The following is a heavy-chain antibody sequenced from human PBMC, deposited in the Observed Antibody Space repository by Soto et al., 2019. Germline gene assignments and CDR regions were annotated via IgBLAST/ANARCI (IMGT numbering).Heavy chain of an antibody. D-gene: IGHD2-2*01. J-gene: IGHJ5*02. CDR2: IYYTGST. CDR3: ARHGGYCSSPTCFANWFDP. V-gene: IGHV4-39*01. CDR1: GDSISSTIYY. Sequence: SETLSLTCTVSGDSISSTIYYWGWIRQPPGKGLEWIGSIYYTGSTYYNPSLKSRVTISVDTSKSQFSLKLTSVTAADTAVYYCARHGGYCSSPTCFANWFDPWGQGTLVTVSS.